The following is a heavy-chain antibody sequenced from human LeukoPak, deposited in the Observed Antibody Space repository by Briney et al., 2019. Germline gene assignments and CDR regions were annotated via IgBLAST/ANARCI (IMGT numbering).Heavy chain of an antibody. CDR2: ISSSGGST. V-gene: IGHV3-23*01. CDR3: AKVGEYCSGGSCYYYYYYMDV. Sequence: GGSLRLSCAASGFTFSGHAMSWVRQAPGKGLEWVSAISSSGGSTYYADSVKGRFTISRDNSKNPLYLQMNSLRAEDTAVYYCAKVGEYCSGGSCYYYYYYMDVWGKGTTVTVSS. J-gene: IGHJ6*03. D-gene: IGHD2-15*01. CDR1: GFTFSGHA.